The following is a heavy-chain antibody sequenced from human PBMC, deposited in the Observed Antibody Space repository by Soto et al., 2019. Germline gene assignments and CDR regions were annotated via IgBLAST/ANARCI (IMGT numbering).Heavy chain of an antibody. CDR1: GGTFSTYV. Sequence: QVQLVQSGAEVTKPGSSVKVSCKASGGTFSTYVISWVRQAPGQVLEWMGGIIPVFDTTNYAQKFQGIVTTTADESTRTGYKELNILRSEDTAVYYWARGRIAGAATDFYYDGRDVWGQGTSVTVSS. J-gene: IGHJ6*02. CDR2: IIPVFDTT. CDR3: ARGRIAGAATDFYYDGRDV. D-gene: IGHD1-26*01. V-gene: IGHV1-69*12.